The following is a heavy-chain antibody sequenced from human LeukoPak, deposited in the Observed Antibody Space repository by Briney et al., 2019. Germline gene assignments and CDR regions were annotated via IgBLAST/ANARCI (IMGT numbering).Heavy chain of an antibody. D-gene: IGHD4-11*01. CDR2: IYYSGST. V-gene: IGHV4-39*07. CDR3: ARGPTVKYFDY. Sequence: SETLSLTCTVPGGSISSSTYYWGWIRQPPGKGLEWIGTIYYSGSTYYNPSLKSRVTISVDTSKNQFSLKLSSVTAADTAVYYCARGPTVKYFDYWGQGTLVTVSS. CDR1: GGSISSSTYY. J-gene: IGHJ4*02.